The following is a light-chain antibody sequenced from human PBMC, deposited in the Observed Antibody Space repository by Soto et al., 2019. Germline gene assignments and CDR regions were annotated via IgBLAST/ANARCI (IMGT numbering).Light chain of an antibody. CDR1: QSISSNF. J-gene: IGKJ4*01. CDR2: GAS. CDR3: QPYNNWPLT. V-gene: IGKV3-20*01. Sequence: EIVLTQSPGTLSLSPGEGATLSCRASQSISSNFLAWYQQKRGQAPRLLIHGASNRATGIPDRFSGSGSGTDFTLTITRLEPEDFAIYYCQPYNNWPLTFGGGTKVDIK.